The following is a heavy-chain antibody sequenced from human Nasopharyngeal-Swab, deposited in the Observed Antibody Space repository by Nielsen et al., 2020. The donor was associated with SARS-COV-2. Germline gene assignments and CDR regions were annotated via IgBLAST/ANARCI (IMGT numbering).Heavy chain of an antibody. CDR3: ARDLPHYYDSSGCLDY. J-gene: IGHJ4*02. V-gene: IGHV3-21*01. CDR1: RFNFSSYS. D-gene: IGHD3-22*01. Sequence: ESLKISCAASRFNFSSYSMNWVSQAPEKGLACDSSISSSSSYIYYADSVKGRFTISRDNAKNSLYLQMNSLRAEDTAVYYCARDLPHYYDSSGCLDYWGQGTLVTVSS. CDR2: ISSSSSYI.